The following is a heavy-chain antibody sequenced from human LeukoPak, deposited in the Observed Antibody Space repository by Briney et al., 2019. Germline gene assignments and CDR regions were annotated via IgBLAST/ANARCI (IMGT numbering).Heavy chain of an antibody. V-gene: IGHV3-15*01. CDR2: IKSKTDGGTT. D-gene: IGHD2-15*01. CDR1: GFTFGNAW. J-gene: IGHJ4*02. CDR3: TTARRCSGGSCYPHLFDY. Sequence: GGSLSLSCAASGFTFGNAWMSWVRQAPGKGLEWVGRIKSKTDGGTTDYAAPVKGRFTISRDDSKNTLYLQMNSLKTEDTAVYYCTTARRCSGGSCYPHLFDYWGQGTLVTVSS.